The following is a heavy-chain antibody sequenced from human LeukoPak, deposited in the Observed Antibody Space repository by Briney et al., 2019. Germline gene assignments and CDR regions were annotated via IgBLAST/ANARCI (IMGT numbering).Heavy chain of an antibody. D-gene: IGHD4-17*01. CDR1: GGTFSSYA. J-gene: IGHJ3*02. V-gene: IGHV1-69*06. Sequence: SVKVSCKASGGTFSSYAISWVRQAPGRGLEWMGGIIPIFGTANYAQKFQGRVTITADKSTSTAYMELSSLRSEDTAVYYCARDLEGYGDSPDIWGQGTLVTVSS. CDR3: ARDLEGYGDSPDI. CDR2: IIPIFGTA.